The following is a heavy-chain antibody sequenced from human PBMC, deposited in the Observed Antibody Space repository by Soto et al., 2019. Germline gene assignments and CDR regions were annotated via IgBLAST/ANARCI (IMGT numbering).Heavy chain of an antibody. J-gene: IGHJ3*02. V-gene: IGHV4-39*01. CDR2: IYYSGST. Sequence: QLQLQESGPGLVKPSETLSLTCTVSGGSISSSSYYRGWIRQPPGQGLEWIGSIYYSGSTYYNPPLQSRVTISVDTSKNQYSLKLSSVPAADTAVYYCARRGYYAISAFDIWGQGTMVTVSS. CDR3: ARRGYYAISAFDI. CDR1: GGSISSSSYY. D-gene: IGHD2-8*01.